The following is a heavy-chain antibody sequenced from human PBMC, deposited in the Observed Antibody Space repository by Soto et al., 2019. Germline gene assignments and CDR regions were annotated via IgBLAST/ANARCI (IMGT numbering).Heavy chain of an antibody. Sequence: EASVKVSCKASGGTFSSYAISWVRQAPGQGLEWMGGIIPIFGTANYAQKFQGRVTITADESTSTAYMELSSLRSEDTAVYYCARDRGYSGYDYWSWGQGTLVTVSS. V-gene: IGHV1-69*13. D-gene: IGHD5-12*01. CDR3: ARDRGYSGYDYWS. CDR2: IIPIFGTA. J-gene: IGHJ4*02. CDR1: GGTFSSYA.